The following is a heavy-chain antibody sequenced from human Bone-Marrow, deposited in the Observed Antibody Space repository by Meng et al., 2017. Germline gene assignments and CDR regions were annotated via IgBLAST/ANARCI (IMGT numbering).Heavy chain of an antibody. V-gene: IGHV3-48*03. CDR2: ISSSGSTI. CDR1: GFTFSSYE. D-gene: IGHD6-19*01. CDR3: AKQQSSGWYGVLDYFDY. Sequence: GGSLRLSCAASGFTFSSYEMNWVRQAPGKGLEWVSYISSSGSTIYYADSVKGRFTISRDNAKNTLYLQMNSLRAEDTAVYYCAKQQSSGWYGVLDYFDYWGQGTLVTVSS. J-gene: IGHJ4*02.